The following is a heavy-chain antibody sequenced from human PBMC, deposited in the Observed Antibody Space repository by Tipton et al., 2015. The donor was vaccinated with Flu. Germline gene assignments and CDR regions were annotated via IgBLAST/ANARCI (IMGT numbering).Heavy chain of an antibody. CDR2: IYSGGST. CDR3: ASADYGDYSFAFDI. D-gene: IGHD4-17*01. Sequence: SLRLSCAASGFTVSSNYMSWVRQAPGKGLEWVSVIYSGGSTYYADSVKGRFTISRDNSKNTLYLQMNSLRAEDTAVYYCASADYGDYSFAFDIWGQGTMVTVSS. CDR1: GFTVSSNY. V-gene: IGHV3-66*02. J-gene: IGHJ3*02.